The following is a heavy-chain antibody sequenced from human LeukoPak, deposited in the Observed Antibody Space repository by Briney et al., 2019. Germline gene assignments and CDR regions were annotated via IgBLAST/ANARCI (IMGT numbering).Heavy chain of an antibody. V-gene: IGHV4-59*01. J-gene: IGHJ4*02. D-gene: IGHD3-22*01. Sequence: SETLSLTCTVSGGSISSYYWSWIRQPPGKGLEWIGYIYYSGSTNYNPSLKSRVTISVDTSKNQFSLKLSSVTAADTAVYYCARALYDSSGYYADYWGQGTLDTVSS. CDR1: GGSISSYY. CDR2: IYYSGST. CDR3: ARALYDSSGYYADY.